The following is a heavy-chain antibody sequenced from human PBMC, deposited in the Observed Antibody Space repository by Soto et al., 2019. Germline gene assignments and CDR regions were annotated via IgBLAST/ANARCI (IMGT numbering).Heavy chain of an antibody. CDR3: ARGIVVVPAALNGRWFDP. J-gene: IGHJ5*02. CDR1: GGSFSGYY. Sequence: SETLSLTCAVYGGSFSGYYWSWIRQPPGKGLEWIGEINHSGSTNYNPSLKSRVTISVDTSKNQFSLKLGSVTAADTAVYYCARGIVVVPAALNGRWFDPWGQGTRVTVSS. D-gene: IGHD2-2*01. CDR2: INHSGST. V-gene: IGHV4-34*01.